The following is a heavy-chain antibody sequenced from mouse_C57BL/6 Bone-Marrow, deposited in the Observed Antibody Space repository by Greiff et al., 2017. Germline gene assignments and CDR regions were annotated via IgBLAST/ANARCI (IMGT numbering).Heavy chain of an antibody. CDR3: TTGGDGYSYYAMDY. CDR1: GFNIKDDY. Sequence: VQLQQSGAELVRPGASVKLSCTASGFNIKDDYMHWVKQRPEQGLEWIGWIDPENGDTEYAAKFQGKATITADTSSNTAYLQLSSLTSEDTAVYYCTTGGDGYSYYAMDYWGQGNSVTVSS. D-gene: IGHD2-3*01. CDR2: IDPENGDT. J-gene: IGHJ4*01. V-gene: IGHV14-4*01.